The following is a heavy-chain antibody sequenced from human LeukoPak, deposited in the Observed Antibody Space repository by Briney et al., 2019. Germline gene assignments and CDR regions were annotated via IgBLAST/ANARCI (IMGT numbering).Heavy chain of an antibody. Sequence: GGSLRLSCAASGFTFSNYWMSWVRQAPGKGLEWVANIKQDGSEKYYVDSVKGRFTISRDNAKNSLYLQMNSLRAKDTAVYYCARVKRYCSGGSCYSGRFDPWGQGTLVTVSS. D-gene: IGHD2-15*01. CDR2: IKQDGSEK. J-gene: IGHJ5*02. CDR1: GFTFSNYW. V-gene: IGHV3-7*01. CDR3: ARVKRYCSGGSCYSGRFDP.